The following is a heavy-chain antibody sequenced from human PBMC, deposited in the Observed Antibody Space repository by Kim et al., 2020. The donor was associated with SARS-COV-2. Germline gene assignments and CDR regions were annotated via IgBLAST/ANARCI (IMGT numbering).Heavy chain of an antibody. CDR2: ISGSGGGT. CDR3: AKSRLVGYSYGPPAPFDY. Sequence: GGSLRLSCAASGFTFSSYAMSWVRQAPGKGLEWVSAISGSGGGTYYADSVKGRFTISRDNSKNTLYLQMNSLRAEDTAVYYCAKSRLVGYSYGPPAPFDYWGQGTLVTVSS. J-gene: IGHJ4*02. CDR1: GFTFSSYA. D-gene: IGHD5-18*01. V-gene: IGHV3-23*01.